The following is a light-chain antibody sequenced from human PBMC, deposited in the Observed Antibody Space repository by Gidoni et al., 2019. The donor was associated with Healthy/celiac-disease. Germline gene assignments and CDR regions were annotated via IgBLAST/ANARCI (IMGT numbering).Light chain of an antibody. CDR2: GAS. Sequence: EIVLTQSPGTLSLSPGERATLSCRASQSVSSSYLAWYQQKPGQAPRLLIYGASSGSGTDFTLTISRLEPEDFAVYYCQQYGSSPPGLTFGGXTKVEIK. V-gene: IGKV3-20*01. CDR3: QQYGSSPPGLT. CDR1: QSVSSSY. J-gene: IGKJ4*01.